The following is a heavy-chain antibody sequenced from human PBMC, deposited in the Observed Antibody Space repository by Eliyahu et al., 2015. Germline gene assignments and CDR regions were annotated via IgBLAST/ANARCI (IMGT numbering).Heavy chain of an antibody. CDR2: INHSGST. D-gene: IGHD6-19*01. J-gene: IGHJ6*04. CDR1: GGSFSGYX. V-gene: IGHV4-34*01. CDR3: ARLAGYSSGGAWYYYYGMDV. Sequence: QVQLQQWGAGLLKPSETLSLXCAVYGGSFSGYXWSWIRQPPGKGLEWIGEINHSGSTNYNPSLKSRVTISVDTSKNQFSLKLSSVTAADTAVYYCARLAGYSSGGAWYYYYGMDVWGKGTTVTVSS.